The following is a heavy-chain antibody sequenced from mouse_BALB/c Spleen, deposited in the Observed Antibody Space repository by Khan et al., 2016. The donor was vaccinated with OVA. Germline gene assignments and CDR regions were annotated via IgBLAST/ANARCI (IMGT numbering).Heavy chain of an antibody. Sequence: QVQLKQSGPELKKPGETVKISCKASGYAFTNNGMNWARQAPGKGLKWMGWINTYTGEPTYAADFKGRFAFSLETSASTAYLQINNLKNEDTATYFCARVGYSGTMDYWGQGTPVTVSS. D-gene: IGHD2-14*01. V-gene: IGHV9-3-1*01. CDR3: ARVGYSGTMDY. CDR1: GYAFTNNG. CDR2: INTYTGEP. J-gene: IGHJ4*01.